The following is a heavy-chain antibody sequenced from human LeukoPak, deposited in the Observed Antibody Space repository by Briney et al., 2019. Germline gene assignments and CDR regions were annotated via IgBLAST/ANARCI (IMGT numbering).Heavy chain of an antibody. V-gene: IGHV4-59*01. Sequence: PSETLSLTCTVSGGSISSYYWSWIRQPPGKGLEWIGYIYYSGSTNYNPSLKSRVTISVDTSKNQFSLKLSSVTAADTAVYYCAKALKAVAGGVTDYWGQGTLVTVSS. D-gene: IGHD6-19*01. CDR2: IYYSGST. CDR3: AKALKAVAGGVTDY. CDR1: GGSISSYY. J-gene: IGHJ4*02.